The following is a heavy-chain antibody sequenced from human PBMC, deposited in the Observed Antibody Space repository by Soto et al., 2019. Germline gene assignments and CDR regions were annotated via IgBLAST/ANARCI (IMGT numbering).Heavy chain of an antibody. D-gene: IGHD3-3*01. V-gene: IGHV4-30-2*01. J-gene: IGHJ4*02. CDR2: IYHSGST. CDR3: ARGDSRGDLEWLLFDY. CDR1: GGSISSGGYS. Sequence: SETLSLTCAVSGGSISSGGYSWSWIRQPPGKGLEWIGYIYHSGSTYYNPSLKSRVTISVDRSKNQFSLKLSSVTAADTAVYYXARGDSRGDLEWLLFDYWGQGTLVTVSS.